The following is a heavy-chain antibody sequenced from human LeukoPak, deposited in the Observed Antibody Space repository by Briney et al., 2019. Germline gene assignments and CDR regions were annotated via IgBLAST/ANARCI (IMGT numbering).Heavy chain of an antibody. CDR2: ISTYNDKK. CDR1: GYRFNTHG. Sequence: ASVKVSCKASGYRFNTHGISWVRQAPGQGLEWMGWISTYNDKKDYAQKFQGRVTMTTDTSTTTAYLKLGSLRSDDTAVYYCARHSGSYAFDYWGQGTLVTVSS. V-gene: IGHV1-18*01. J-gene: IGHJ4*02. CDR3: ARHSGSYAFDY. D-gene: IGHD1-26*01.